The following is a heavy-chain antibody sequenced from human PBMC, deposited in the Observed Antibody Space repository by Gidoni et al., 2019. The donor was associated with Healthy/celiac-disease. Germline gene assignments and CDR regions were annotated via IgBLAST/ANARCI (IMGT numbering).Heavy chain of an antibody. Sequence: EVQLVESGGGLVQPGGSPRLSCAASGFTFSSYEMNWVRQAPGKGLEWVSYISSSGSTIYYADSVKGRFTISRDNAKNSLYLQMNSLRAEDTAVYYCARDYDFWSGFLFDYWGQGTLVTVSS. CDR1: GFTFSSYE. V-gene: IGHV3-48*03. CDR3: ARDYDFWSGFLFDY. D-gene: IGHD3-3*01. CDR2: ISSSGSTI. J-gene: IGHJ4*02.